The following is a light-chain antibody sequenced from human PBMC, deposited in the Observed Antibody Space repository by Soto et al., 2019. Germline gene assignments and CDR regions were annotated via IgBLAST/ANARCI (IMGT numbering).Light chain of an antibody. J-gene: IGLJ3*02. Sequence: QSALTQPASVSGSPGQSITISCTGTSSDVGDYNYVSWYQQHPGKAPKLMIYEVSNRPSGVSNRFSGSKSGNTASLTISGLQAEDEADYYCSSYTDSSTWVFGGGTQLTVL. CDR2: EVS. CDR1: SSDVGDYNY. V-gene: IGLV2-14*01. CDR3: SSYTDSSTWV.